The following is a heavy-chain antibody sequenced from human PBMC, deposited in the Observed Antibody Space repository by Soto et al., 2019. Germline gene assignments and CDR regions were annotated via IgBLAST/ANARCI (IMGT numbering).Heavy chain of an antibody. D-gene: IGHD3-16*01. Sequence: QITLKESGPTLVKPTQTLTLTCTFSGFSLSTSGVGVGWIRQPPGKALEWLALIYWDDAKEYSPSLKSRLTTTKDTSKNQVVLTMTNMDPVDTATYYCTHKGGGDRILDYWGQGTLVTVSS. CDR1: GFSLSTSGVG. J-gene: IGHJ4*02. CDR3: THKGGGDRILDY. V-gene: IGHV2-5*02. CDR2: IYWDDAK.